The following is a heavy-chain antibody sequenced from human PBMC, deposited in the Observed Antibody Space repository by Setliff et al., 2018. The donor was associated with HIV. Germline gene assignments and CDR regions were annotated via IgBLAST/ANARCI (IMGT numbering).Heavy chain of an antibody. J-gene: IGHJ6*02. CDR2: IIPIYGTP. CDR1: GGTFSSYS. Sequence: SVKVSCKDSGGTFSSYSINWVRQAPGQGLEWMGWIIPIYGTPIYAQKFQGRVTITADESTSTAYMELSSLRSEDTAVYYCARGDYGSGSYYPYYFYYGMDVWGQGTTVTVSS. D-gene: IGHD3-10*01. V-gene: IGHV1-69*13. CDR3: ARGDYGSGSYYPYYFYYGMDV.